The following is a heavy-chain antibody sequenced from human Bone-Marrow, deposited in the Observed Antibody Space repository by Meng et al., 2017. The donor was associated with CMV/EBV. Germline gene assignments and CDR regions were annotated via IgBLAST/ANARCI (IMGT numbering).Heavy chain of an antibody. V-gene: IGHV4-59*05. J-gene: IGHJ6*02. CDR2: IYYSGST. CDR1: GGSISSYY. CDR3: ARRRHYYGMDV. Sequence: SETLSLTCTVSGGSISSYYWSWIRQPPGKGLEWIGSIYYSGSTYYNPSLKSRVTISVDTSKNQFSLKLSSVTAADTAVYYCARRRHYYGMDVWGPGTTVTGSS. D-gene: IGHD6-25*01.